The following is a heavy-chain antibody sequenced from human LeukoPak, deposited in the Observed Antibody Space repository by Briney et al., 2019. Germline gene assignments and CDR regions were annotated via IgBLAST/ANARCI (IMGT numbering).Heavy chain of an antibody. CDR2: ISSSSYI. V-gene: IGHV3-21*01. J-gene: IGHJ4*02. CDR3: AREGPTYYYDSSGYYSDY. CDR1: GFTFSSYS. Sequence: GGSLRLSCAGSGFTFSSYSMNWVRQAPGKGLEWVSSISSSSYIYYADSVKGRFTISRDNAKNSLYLQMNSLRAEDTAVYYCAREGPTYYYDSSGYYSDYWGQGTLVTVSS. D-gene: IGHD3-22*01.